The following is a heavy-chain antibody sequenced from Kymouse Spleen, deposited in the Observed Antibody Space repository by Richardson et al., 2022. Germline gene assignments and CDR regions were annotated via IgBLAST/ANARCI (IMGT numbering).Heavy chain of an antibody. D-gene: IGHD3-3*01. CDR1: GGSISSYY. Sequence: QVQLQESGPGLVKPSETLSLTCTVSGGSISSYYWSWIRQPPGKGLEWIGYIYYSGSTNYNPSLKSRVTISVDTSKNQFSLKLSSVTAADTAVYYCASLWSGYYPFDYWGQGTLVTVSS. CDR3: ASLWSGYYPFDY. CDR2: IYYSGST. J-gene: IGHJ4*02. V-gene: IGHV4-59*01.